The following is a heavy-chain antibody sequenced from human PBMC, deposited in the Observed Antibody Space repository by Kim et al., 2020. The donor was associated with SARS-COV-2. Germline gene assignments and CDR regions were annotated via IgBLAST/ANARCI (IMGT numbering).Heavy chain of an antibody. D-gene: IGHD2-2*01. J-gene: IGHJ4*02. CDR1: GYTFTSYY. CDR2: INPSGGST. V-gene: IGHV1-46*01. Sequence: ASVKVSCNASGYTFTSYYMHWVRQAPGQGLEWMGIINPSGGSTRYAQKFQGRVTMTRDTSTGTVYMELSSLRSDDTAVYYCAREGCNSTSCYDYWAQGTLVTVSS. CDR3: AREGCNSTSCYDY.